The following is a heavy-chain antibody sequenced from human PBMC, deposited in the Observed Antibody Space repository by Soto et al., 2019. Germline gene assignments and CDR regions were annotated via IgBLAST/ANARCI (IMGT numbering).Heavy chain of an antibody. V-gene: IGHV1-69*01. D-gene: IGHD6-13*01. CDR3: VRDSGAKLSSS. CDR1: GGTFSSYR. Sequence: QVQLVQSGAEVKKPGSSVKVSCKASGGTFSSYRINWVRQAPGQGLEWVGGIVPIYGTADYAQKFQGRVTITAEESARTSYRELRSLKSQDTAVYYCVRDSGAKLSSSWGQGTLVTVSS. J-gene: IGHJ4*02. CDR2: IVPIYGTA.